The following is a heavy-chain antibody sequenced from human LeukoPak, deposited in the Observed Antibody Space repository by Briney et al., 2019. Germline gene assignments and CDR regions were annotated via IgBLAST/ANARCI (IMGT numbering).Heavy chain of an antibody. J-gene: IGHJ4*02. CDR1: GYSINSGYC. V-gene: IGHV4-38-2*01. CDR2: IYHSGST. Sequence: PSETLSLTCAVSGYSINSGYCWVWIRQPPGKGLEWIGSIYHSGSTYYNPSLKSRVTISVDTSKNQFSLKLSSVTAADTAVYYCARVATTTNPPQRPFDYWGQGTLVTVSS. CDR3: ARVATTTNPPQRPFDY. D-gene: IGHD5-12*01.